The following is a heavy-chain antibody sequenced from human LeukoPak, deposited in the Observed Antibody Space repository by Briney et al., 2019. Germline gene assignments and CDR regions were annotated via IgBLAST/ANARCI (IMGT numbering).Heavy chain of an antibody. V-gene: IGHV4-34*01. J-gene: IGHJ5*02. Sequence: PSETLSLTCAVYDGSFSTYYWNRIRQPPGKGLEWIGEINYSGSTNYNPSLKSRVTISGDTSKNKLSLEVTSVTAADTAVYYCVRGFHSGYSYGLDLWGQRTLVTVSS. CDR1: DGSFSTYY. CDR2: INYSGST. D-gene: IGHD5-12*01. CDR3: VRGFHSGYSYGLDL.